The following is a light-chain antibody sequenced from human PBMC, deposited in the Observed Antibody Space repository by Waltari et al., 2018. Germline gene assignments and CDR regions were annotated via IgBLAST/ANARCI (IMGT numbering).Light chain of an antibody. CDR3: LSADIGGTQWL. CDR1: ALPKQY. V-gene: IGLV3-25*03. J-gene: IGLJ2*01. Sequence: SYELTQPPSVSVSPGETAKIACSGDALPKQYAYWYRQTPGQAPVVVIYKDTVRPSGNPSRFSASSSATTATLSISGVQAEDDADYYCLSADIGGTQWLFGGWTKLPVL. CDR2: KDT.